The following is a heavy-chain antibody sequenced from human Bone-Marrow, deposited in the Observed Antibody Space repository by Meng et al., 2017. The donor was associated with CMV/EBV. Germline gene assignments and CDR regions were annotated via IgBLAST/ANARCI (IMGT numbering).Heavy chain of an antibody. J-gene: IGHJ4*02. CDR1: GYSISTGFY. V-gene: IGHV4-38-2*02. D-gene: IGHD1-1*01. CDR3: ARHVPNSSKFDY. Sequence: SETLSLTCNVSGYSISTGFYWGWIRQPPGGGLEWIGSLYHGGITYHNPSLKGRVTISEDTSNNQFSLKLSGVTAADTAVYYCARHVPNSSKFDYWGQGTLVTVSS. CDR2: LYHGGIT.